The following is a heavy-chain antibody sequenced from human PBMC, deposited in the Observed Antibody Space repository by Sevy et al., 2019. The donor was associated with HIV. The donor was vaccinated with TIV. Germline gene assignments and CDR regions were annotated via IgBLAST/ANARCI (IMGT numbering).Heavy chain of an antibody. CDR3: AGALYDSSGSFEALDI. Sequence: GRSLRLSCVASGFTFSNYAMNWVRQAPGKGLEWVSTIFRGGDGTYYADSVKGRFTISRDNSKDTVYLQLSSLRADDTAVYYCAGALYDSSGSFEALDIWGQGTMVTVSS. CDR1: GFTFSNYA. J-gene: IGHJ3*02. D-gene: IGHD3-22*01. CDR2: IFRGGDGT. V-gene: IGHV3-23*01.